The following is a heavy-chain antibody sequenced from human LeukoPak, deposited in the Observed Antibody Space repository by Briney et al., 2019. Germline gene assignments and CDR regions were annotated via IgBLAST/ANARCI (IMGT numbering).Heavy chain of an antibody. J-gene: IGHJ5*02. CDR2: IKTKTDGRTT. CDR1: GFTFSNAW. V-gene: IGHV3-15*01. Sequence: GGSLRLSCAASGFTFSNAWMSWVRQAPGKGLEWVGRIKTKTDGRTTDYAAPVKGRFTISRDDSKNTLYLQMNNLKTADTAVYYCTTRVATTWGQGTLVTVSS. D-gene: IGHD1/OR15-1a*01. CDR3: TTRVATT.